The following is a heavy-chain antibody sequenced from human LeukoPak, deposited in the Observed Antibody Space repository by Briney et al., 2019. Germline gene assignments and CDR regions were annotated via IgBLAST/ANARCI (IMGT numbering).Heavy chain of an antibody. Sequence: PSETLSLTCTVSGGSISSSSYYWSWIRQPPGKGLEWIGNIHNSGSTNYDPALKSRVTISLDTSKNQFSLRLTSVTAADTAVYFCARDTGGSYWGQGTLVTVSS. V-gene: IGHV4-61*01. J-gene: IGHJ4*02. CDR3: ARDTGGSY. CDR2: IHNSGST. D-gene: IGHD2-8*02. CDR1: GGSISSSSYY.